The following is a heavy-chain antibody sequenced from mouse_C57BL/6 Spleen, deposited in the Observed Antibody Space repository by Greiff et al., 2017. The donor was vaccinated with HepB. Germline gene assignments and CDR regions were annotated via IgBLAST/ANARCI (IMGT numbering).Heavy chain of an antibody. V-gene: IGHV1-53*01. CDR2: INPSNGGT. Sequence: VQLQQSGTELVKPGASVKLSCKASGYTFTSYWMHWVKQRPGQGLEWIGNINPSNGGTNYNEKFKSKATLTVDKSSSTAYMQLSSLTSEDSAVYYCARSSLLLRPYYAMDYWGQGTSVTVSS. CDR1: GYTFTSYW. CDR3: ARSSLLLRPYYAMDY. D-gene: IGHD1-1*01. J-gene: IGHJ4*01.